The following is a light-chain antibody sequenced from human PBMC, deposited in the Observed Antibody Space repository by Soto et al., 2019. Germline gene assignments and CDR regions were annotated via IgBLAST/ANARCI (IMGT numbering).Light chain of an antibody. CDR3: QQRRNWPLT. CDR2: DAS. V-gene: IGKV3-11*01. Sequence: EIVLTQSPVTLSLSPGERATLSCRASQSVVSYLAWYQHRPGQAPRLLIYDASTRVTGVPARFSGSGSGTDFTLTISSLEPEDFAVYFCQQRRNWPLTFGGGTNVEIK. CDR1: QSVVSY. J-gene: IGKJ4*01.